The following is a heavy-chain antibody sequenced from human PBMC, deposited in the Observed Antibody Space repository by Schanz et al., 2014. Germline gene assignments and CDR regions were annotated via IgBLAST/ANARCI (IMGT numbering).Heavy chain of an antibody. CDR2: IWNNGVTK. CDR3: ARPRFDYGEVDY. J-gene: IGHJ4*02. D-gene: IGHD4-17*01. V-gene: IGHV3-33*01. CDR1: GFSLNTYG. Sequence: QAQLMESGGGVVQPGTSLILSCSVSGFSLNTYGIHWFRQPAGKGLEWVAVIWNNGVTKYYADSVRGRFTISRDRFQNTLYLRMSSLRAEYTAVYYCARPRFDYGEVDYWVQGTLVTVSS.